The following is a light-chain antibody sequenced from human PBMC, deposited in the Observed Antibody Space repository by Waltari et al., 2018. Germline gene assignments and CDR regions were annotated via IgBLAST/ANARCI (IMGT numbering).Light chain of an antibody. J-gene: IGLJ3*02. CDR1: SSDVGFYNY. CDR2: DVS. V-gene: IGLV2-14*01. CDR3: NAYTGSSSWV. Sequence: QSALTQPASVSGSPGQSITISCTGTSSDVGFYNYVSWYQPHPGKAPKLMIYDVSEPLSRVSNRFSGSKSGNTASLTISGLQADDEADYYCNAYTGSSSWVFGGGTKLTV.